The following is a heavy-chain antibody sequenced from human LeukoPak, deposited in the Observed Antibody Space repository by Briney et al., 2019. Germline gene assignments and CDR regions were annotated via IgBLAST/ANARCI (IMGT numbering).Heavy chain of an antibody. V-gene: IGHV4-34*01. CDR1: GESSFSSYY. CDR3: SRQVVGNDY. Sequence: SETLSLTCAVSGESSFSSYYLSWIRQTPGGALEWIGEINHSGYTNYNPSLKSRVTLSIDTSKNQFSLRLNSVTAADTAVYYCSRQVVGNDYWGQGTLVTVSS. J-gene: IGHJ4*02. D-gene: IGHD3-22*01. CDR2: INHSGYT.